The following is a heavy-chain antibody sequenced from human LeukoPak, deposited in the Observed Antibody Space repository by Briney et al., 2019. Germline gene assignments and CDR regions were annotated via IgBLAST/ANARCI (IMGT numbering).Heavy chain of an antibody. J-gene: IGHJ4*02. Sequence: PGGSLRLSCAASGFTFDDYTMHWVRQAPGKGLEWVSLISWDGGSTYYADSVKGRFTIPRDNSKNSLYLQMNSLRTEDTALYYCAKPAESSPFDYWGQGTLVTVSS. CDR1: GFTFDDYT. D-gene: IGHD2-2*01. V-gene: IGHV3-43*01. CDR2: ISWDGGST. CDR3: AKPAESSPFDY.